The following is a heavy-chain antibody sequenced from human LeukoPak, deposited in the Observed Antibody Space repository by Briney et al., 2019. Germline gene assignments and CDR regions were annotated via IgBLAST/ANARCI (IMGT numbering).Heavy chain of an antibody. Sequence: PSQTLSLTCTVSGGSISSGSYYWSWIRQPAGKGLEWIGRIYTSGSTNYNPSLKSRVTISVGTSKNQFSLKLSSVTAADTAVYYCARERSLHGDYGVDYYYGMDVWGQGTTVTVSS. CDR3: ARERSLHGDYGVDYYYGMDV. CDR1: GGSISSGSYY. CDR2: IYTSGST. J-gene: IGHJ6*02. D-gene: IGHD4-17*01. V-gene: IGHV4-61*02.